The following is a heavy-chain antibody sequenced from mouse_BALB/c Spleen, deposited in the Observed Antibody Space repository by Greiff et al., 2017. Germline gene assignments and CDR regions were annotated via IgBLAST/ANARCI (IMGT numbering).Heavy chain of an antibody. CDR1: GYTFTSYW. CDR2: IYPGDGDT. CDR3: ARSLWEAPFAY. D-gene: IGHD1-1*02. Sequence: QVQLKESGAELARPGASVKLSCKASGYTFTSYWMQWVKQRPGQGLEWIGAIYPGDGDTRYTQKFKGKATLTADKSSSTAYMQLSSLASEDSAVYYCARSLWEAPFAYWGQGTLVTVSA. J-gene: IGHJ3*01. V-gene: IGHV1-87*01.